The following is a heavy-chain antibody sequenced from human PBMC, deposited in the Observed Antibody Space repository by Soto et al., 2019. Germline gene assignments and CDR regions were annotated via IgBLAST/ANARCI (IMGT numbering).Heavy chain of an antibody. CDR2: ISGGGGST. J-gene: IGHJ3*02. CDR3: AKYSTFGGGSDAFDI. V-gene: IGHV3-23*01. D-gene: IGHD3-16*01. Sequence: GSLRLSCAASGLTFSSYAKSWVRQAPGKGLEWVSAISGGGGSTYYADSVKGRFTISRDNSKNTLYLQMNSLRAEDTAVYYCAKYSTFGGGSDAFDIWGQGTMVTVSS. CDR1: GLTFSSYA.